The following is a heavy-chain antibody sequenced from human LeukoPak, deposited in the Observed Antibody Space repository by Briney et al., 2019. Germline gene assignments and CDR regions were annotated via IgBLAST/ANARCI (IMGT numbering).Heavy chain of an antibody. Sequence: GGSLRLSCAASGFTFSSYAMTWVRQPPGKGLEGVSSITGSTGSTYYADSVKGRFNISKDNYNNMLYLQMNSLRGEDTAVYYCAKRYSGCSGLYNFDYWGQGTLVTDSS. J-gene: IGHJ4*02. V-gene: IGHV3-23*01. D-gene: IGHD1-26*01. CDR1: GFTFSSYA. CDR2: ITGSTGST. CDR3: AKRYSGCSGLYNFDY.